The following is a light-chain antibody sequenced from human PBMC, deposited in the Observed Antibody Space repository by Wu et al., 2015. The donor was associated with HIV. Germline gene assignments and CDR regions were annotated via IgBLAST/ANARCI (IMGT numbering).Light chain of an antibody. CDR2: GAS. Sequence: EIAMTQSPATLSVSPGERATLSCRASQSVSSYLAWYQQKPGQAPRLLIYGASTRATGIPARFSGSGSGTEFTLTISSLQSEDFAVYYCQQYSKWPQLTFGGGTRVEI. J-gene: IGKJ4*01. CDR3: QQYSKWPQLT. CDR1: QSVSSY. V-gene: IGKV3-15*01.